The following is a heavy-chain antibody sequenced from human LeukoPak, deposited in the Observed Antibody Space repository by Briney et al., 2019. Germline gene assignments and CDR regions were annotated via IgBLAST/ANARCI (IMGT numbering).Heavy chain of an antibody. Sequence: GGPLRLSCAASGFTFSSYAMSWVRQAPGKGLEWVSDISGSGGRTFYADSVKGRFTISRDNSKNTLYLQMNSLRAEDTAVYYCAKDHYYDLLTGYYLYWGQGTLITVSS. J-gene: IGHJ4*02. D-gene: IGHD3-9*01. CDR2: ISGSGGRT. CDR1: GFTFSSYA. V-gene: IGHV3-23*01. CDR3: AKDHYYDLLTGYYLY.